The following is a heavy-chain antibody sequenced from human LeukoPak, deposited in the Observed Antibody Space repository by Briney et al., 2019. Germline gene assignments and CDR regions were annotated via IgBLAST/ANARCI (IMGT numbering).Heavy chain of an antibody. J-gene: IGHJ5*02. Sequence: GASLKISCTGSGSSFTSYWIGCVRQLPGKGLEWMGIIYPGDSDTRYSPSFQGQVTISADTSISTAYLQWSSLKASDTAMYYCARYCSSTSCYIHNWFDPWGQGTLVTVSS. CDR2: IYPGDSDT. D-gene: IGHD2-2*02. V-gene: IGHV5-51*01. CDR3: ARYCSSTSCYIHNWFDP. CDR1: GSSFTSYW.